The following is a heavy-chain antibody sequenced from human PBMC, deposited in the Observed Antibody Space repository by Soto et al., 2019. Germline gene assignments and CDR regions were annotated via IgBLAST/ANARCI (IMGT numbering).Heavy chain of an antibody. V-gene: IGHV3-23*01. CDR2: ISGSDGRT. CDR3: ARWSYLDY. Sequence: GGSLRLSCAASGFSFGSYALSWVRQAPGKGLEWVSTISGSDGRTFYADSVKGRFSISRDTSQSTLYLQMNSLRADDTAMYYCARWSYLDYWGQGTRVTVSS. CDR1: GFSFGSYA. D-gene: IGHD3-3*01. J-gene: IGHJ4*02.